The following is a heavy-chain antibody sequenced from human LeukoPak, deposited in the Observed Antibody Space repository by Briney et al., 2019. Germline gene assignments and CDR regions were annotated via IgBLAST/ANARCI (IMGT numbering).Heavy chain of an antibody. J-gene: IGHJ6*04. CDR1: GLTLSDQY. V-gene: IGHV3-72*01. CDR2: TTSKGNNYIT. D-gene: IGHD3-16*01. Sequence: PGGSLRLSCVVSGLTLSDQYMEWVRQAPGKGLEWVGRTTSKGNNYITEYAASVRGRFTISRDDSRNSVYLQMNSLKTEDTAVYYCARMTFGGMDVWGKGATVTVSS. CDR3: ARMTFGGMDV.